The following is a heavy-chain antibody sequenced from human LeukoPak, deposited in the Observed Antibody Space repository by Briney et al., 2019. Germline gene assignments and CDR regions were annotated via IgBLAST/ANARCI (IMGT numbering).Heavy chain of an antibody. CDR1: GFTFSSYW. J-gene: IGHJ4*02. D-gene: IGHD1-26*01. CDR2: INSEGSAT. V-gene: IGHV3-74*03. Sequence: PGGSLRLSCAASGFTFSSYWMHSVRQAPGRGLVWVSRINSEGSATTNADSVKCGFTISRDNAKNTLYLQMKSRRAEDTAVYYCARGQVGAKDYWGQGTLVTVSS. CDR3: ARGQVGAKDY.